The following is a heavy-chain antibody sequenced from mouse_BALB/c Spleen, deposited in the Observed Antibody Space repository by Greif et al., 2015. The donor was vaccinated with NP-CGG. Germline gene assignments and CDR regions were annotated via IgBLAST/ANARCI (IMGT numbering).Heavy chain of an antibody. Sequence: EVKVVESGGGLVQPGGSLRLSCATSGFTFTDYYMSWVRQPPGKALEWLGFIRNKANGYTTEYSASVKGRFTISRDNSQSILYLQINTLRAEASATYYCARGPFDYWGQGTTLTVSS. CDR1: GFTFTDYY. CDR2: IRNKANGYTT. V-gene: IGHV7-3*02. CDR3: ARGPFDY. J-gene: IGHJ2*01.